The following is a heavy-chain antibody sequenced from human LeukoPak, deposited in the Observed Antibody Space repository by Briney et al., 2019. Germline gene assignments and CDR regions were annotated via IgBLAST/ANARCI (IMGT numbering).Heavy chain of an antibody. CDR3: ARMIAAAGTEYFDL. J-gene: IGHJ2*01. CDR2: VHYSGNA. D-gene: IGHD6-13*01. V-gene: IGHV4-59*13. Sequence: SGTPFLHWLVPGGPRRGFYLDLVPPPPGEGLEVVGYVHYSGNANYNPSLKSRVTISVDTSKNQFSLKLSSVTAADTAVYYCARMIAAAGTEYFDLWGRGTLVTVSS. CDR1: GGPRRGFY.